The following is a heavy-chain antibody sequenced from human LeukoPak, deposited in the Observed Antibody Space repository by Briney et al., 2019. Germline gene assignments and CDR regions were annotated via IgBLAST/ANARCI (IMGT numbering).Heavy chain of an antibody. J-gene: IGHJ5*02. D-gene: IGHD4/OR15-4a*01. V-gene: IGHV4-34*01. CDR3: VRGPYGASISKWFDP. CDR2: INHSGST. Sequence: SETLSLTCAVYGGSFSGYYWSWIRQPPGKGLEWIGEINHSGSTNYNPSLKSRVTMSVDTSKNRFSLQLRSMTTADTAVYYCVRGPYGASISKWFDPWGQGTQVIVSP. CDR1: GGSFSGYY.